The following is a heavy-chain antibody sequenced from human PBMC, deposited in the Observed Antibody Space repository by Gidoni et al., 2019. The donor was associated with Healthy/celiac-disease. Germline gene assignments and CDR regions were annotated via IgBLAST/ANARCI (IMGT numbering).Heavy chain of an antibody. J-gene: IGHJ5*02. Sequence: EVQLLESGGGLVQPGGSLRLSCAASGFTFSSYAMIWVRQAPGKGLEWVSAISGSGGSTYYADSVKGRFTISRDNSKNTLYLQMNSLRAEDTAVYYCAKDGGVLRFLEWLPRGDNWFDPWGQGTLVTVSS. CDR3: AKDGGVLRFLEWLPRGDNWFDP. CDR2: ISGSGGST. CDR1: GFTFSSYA. D-gene: IGHD3-3*01. V-gene: IGHV3-23*01.